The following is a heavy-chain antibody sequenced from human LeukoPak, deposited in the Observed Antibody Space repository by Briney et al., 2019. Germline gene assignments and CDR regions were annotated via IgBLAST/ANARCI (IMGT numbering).Heavy chain of an antibody. CDR2: INIDERIT. D-gene: IGHD3-22*01. Sequence: GGSLRLSCAASGFSFSTQRMHWVRQAPGKGLVWVSYINIDERITGYADSVKGRFTISRDNAKNTLYLQMNSLRAEDTAVYYCAKPAPHNTDYYYGVHFDYWGQGTLVTVSS. CDR1: GFSFSTQR. CDR3: AKPAPHNTDYYYGVHFDY. J-gene: IGHJ4*02. V-gene: IGHV3-74*01.